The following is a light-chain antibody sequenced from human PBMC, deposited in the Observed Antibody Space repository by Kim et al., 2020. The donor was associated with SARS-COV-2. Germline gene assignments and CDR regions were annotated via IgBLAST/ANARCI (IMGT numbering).Light chain of an antibody. Sequence: SVSPGERTTLSWRASKSVSSSLACYQQKPGQAPRLLIYGASIRATGVPARFSGSGSGTEFTLTISSLQSEDFAVYYCHQYTNLWTFGQGTKVDIK. V-gene: IGKV3-15*01. CDR1: KSVSSS. CDR2: GAS. J-gene: IGKJ1*01. CDR3: HQYTNLWT.